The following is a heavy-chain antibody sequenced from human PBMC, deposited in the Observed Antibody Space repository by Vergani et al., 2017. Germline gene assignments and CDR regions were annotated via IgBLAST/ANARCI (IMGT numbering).Heavy chain of an antibody. CDR2: ISSSSSYI. CDR3: AKTTVVTHFAWYYFDY. CDR1: GFTFSSYS. J-gene: IGHJ4*02. V-gene: IGHV3-21*04. D-gene: IGHD4-23*01. Sequence: EVQLVESGGGLVKPGGSLRLSCAASGFTFSSYSMNWVRQAPGKGLEWVSSISSSSSYIYYADSVKGRFTISRDNAKNSLYLQMNSLRAEDTAVYYCAKTTVVTHFAWYYFDYWGQGTLVTVSS.